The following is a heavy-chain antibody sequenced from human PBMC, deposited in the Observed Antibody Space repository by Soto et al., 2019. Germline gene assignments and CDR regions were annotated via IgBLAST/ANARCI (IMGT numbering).Heavy chain of an antibody. CDR3: AIVYESRGYSFDY. CDR2: IIPIFGTA. CDR1: VSTYGSYA. Sequence: SSGMLSWEAPVSTYGSYAISWVRQAPGQGLEWMGGIIPIFGTANYAQKFQGRVTITADESTSTAYMELSSLISEETAVYYCAIVYESRGYSFDYWG. D-gene: IGHD3-22*01. V-gene: IGHV1-69*13. J-gene: IGHJ4*01.